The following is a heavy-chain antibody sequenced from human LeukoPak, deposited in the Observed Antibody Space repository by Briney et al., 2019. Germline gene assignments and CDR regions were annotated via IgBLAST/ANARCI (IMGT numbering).Heavy chain of an antibody. D-gene: IGHD4-17*01. CDR1: GFTFSSYG. J-gene: IGHJ6*03. V-gene: IGHV3-30*18. CDR3: AKESPDYGDYVGLYYYYYMDV. Sequence: GGSLRLSCAASGFTFSSYGMHWVRQAPGKGLEWVAVISYDGSNKYYADSVKGRFTISRDNSKNTLYLPMNSLRAEDTAVYYCAKESPDYGDYVGLYYYYYMDVWGKGTTVTVSS. CDR2: ISYDGSNK.